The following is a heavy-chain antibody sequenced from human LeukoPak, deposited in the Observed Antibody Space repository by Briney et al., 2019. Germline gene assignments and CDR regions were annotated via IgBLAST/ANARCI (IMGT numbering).Heavy chain of an antibody. CDR2: IKSKTNGGTT. Sequence: GGSQSLSCAASGFIFSNAWMRWVRQAPGKGLEWVGRIKSKTNGGTTDYAAPVKGRFTISRDDAKNTLYLKMNSLKTEDTAVYYCTTDLRWELPPDDYWGQGTLVTVSS. J-gene: IGHJ4*02. D-gene: IGHD1-26*01. CDR3: TTDLRWELPPDDY. V-gene: IGHV3-15*01. CDR1: GFIFSNAW.